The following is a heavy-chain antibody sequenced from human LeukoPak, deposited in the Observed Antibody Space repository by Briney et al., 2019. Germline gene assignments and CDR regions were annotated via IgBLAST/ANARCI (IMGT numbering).Heavy chain of an antibody. D-gene: IGHD3/OR15-3a*01. J-gene: IGHJ4*02. CDR2: ISAYNGNT. V-gene: IGHV1-18*04. CDR1: GYTFTSYG. CDR3: AREWTGYYVFDY. Sequence: ASVKVSCKASGYTFTSYGISWVRQAPGQGLEWMGWISAYNGNTNYEQKFQGRVTMTTDTSTSTAYMELRSLRSDDTAVYYCAREWTGYYVFDYWGQGTLVTVSP.